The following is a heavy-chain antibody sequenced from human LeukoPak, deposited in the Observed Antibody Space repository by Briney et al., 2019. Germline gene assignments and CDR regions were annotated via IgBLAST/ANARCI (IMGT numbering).Heavy chain of an antibody. V-gene: IGHV4-31*03. Sequence: PSQTLSLTCTVSGGSISSGGYYWSWIRQHPGKGLEWIGYIYYSGSTYYNPSLKSRVTISVDTSKNQFSLKLSSVTAADTAVYYCARASGGDYDIDYGMDVWGQGTTVTVSS. CDR3: ARASGGDYDIDYGMDV. CDR1: GGSISSGGYY. CDR2: IYYSGST. J-gene: IGHJ6*02. D-gene: IGHD3-9*01.